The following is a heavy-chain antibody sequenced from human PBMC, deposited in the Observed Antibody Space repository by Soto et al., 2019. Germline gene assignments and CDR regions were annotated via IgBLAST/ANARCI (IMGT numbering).Heavy chain of an antibody. CDR1: GFTFSSYW. CDR2: IKQDGSEK. D-gene: IGHD2-21*02. J-gene: IGHJ4*02. V-gene: IGHV3-7*05. CDR3: AREAIFVFGDCYVQYYFVY. Sequence: GGSLRLSCAASGFTFSSYWMSWVRQAPGKGLEWVANIKQDGSEKYYVDSVKGRFTISRDNAKNSLYLQMNSLRAEDTAVYYCAREAIFVFGDCYVQYYFVYSGPAILVTVFS.